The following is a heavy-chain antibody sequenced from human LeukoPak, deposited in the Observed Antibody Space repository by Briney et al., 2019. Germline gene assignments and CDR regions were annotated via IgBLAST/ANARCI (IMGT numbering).Heavy chain of an antibody. V-gene: IGHV3-33*06. CDR1: GFTFSSYG. D-gene: IGHD3-16*01. CDR2: IWYDGSNK. J-gene: IGHJ4*02. Sequence: GGSLRLSCAASGFTFSSYGMHWVRQAPGRGLEWVAVIWYDGSNKYYADSVKGRFTISRDNSKNTLYLQMNSLRAEDTAVYYCAKGELVTGFTLDYWGQGTLVTVSS. CDR3: AKGELVTGFTLDY.